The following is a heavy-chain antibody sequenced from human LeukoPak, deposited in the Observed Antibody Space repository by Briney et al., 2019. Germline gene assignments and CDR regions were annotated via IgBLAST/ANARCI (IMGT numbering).Heavy chain of an antibody. CDR1: GGSISSGGYY. CDR3: ARETWGSSTYFDY. J-gene: IGHJ4*02. D-gene: IGHD7-27*01. CDR2: IYHSGST. Sequence: SETLSLTCTVSGGSISSGGYYWSWIRQPPGKGLEWIGYIYHSGSTYYNPSLKSRVTISVDRSESQFSLKLSSVTAADTAVYYCARETWGSSTYFDYWGQGTLVTVSS. V-gene: IGHV4-30-2*01.